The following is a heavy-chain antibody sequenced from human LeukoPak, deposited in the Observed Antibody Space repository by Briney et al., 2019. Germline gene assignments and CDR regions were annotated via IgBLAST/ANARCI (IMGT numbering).Heavy chain of an antibody. CDR1: GFTFRSFA. V-gene: IGHV3-23*01. Sequence: GSLRLSCAASGFTFRSFAMSWVRQAPGKGLEWVSVISSSGGSTYYADSVKGRFTISRDNAKNSLYLQMNSLRAEDTAVYYCARDVVIIPHLVNYYYYYMDVWGKGTTVTVSS. D-gene: IGHD3-3*01. CDR2: ISSSGGST. J-gene: IGHJ6*03. CDR3: ARDVVIIPHLVNYYYYYMDV.